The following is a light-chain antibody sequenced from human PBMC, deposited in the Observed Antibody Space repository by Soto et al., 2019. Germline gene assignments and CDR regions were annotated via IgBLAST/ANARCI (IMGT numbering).Light chain of an antibody. Sequence: EFVLTQSPGTLSLSPGDRGTPSCRASQSVSSNYLAWYQQKLGQAPRLLIYAASSRATGIPDRFSGSGSGTDFSLTISRLEPEDFAVYYCQQYAGSPWTFGQGTKVDI. J-gene: IGKJ1*01. CDR2: AAS. CDR1: QSVSSNY. CDR3: QQYAGSPWT. V-gene: IGKV3-20*01.